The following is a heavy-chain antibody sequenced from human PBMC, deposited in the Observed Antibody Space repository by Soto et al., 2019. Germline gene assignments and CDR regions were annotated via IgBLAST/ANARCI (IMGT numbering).Heavy chain of an antibody. Sequence: SVKVSCKASGGTFSSYAISWVRQAPGQGLEWMGGIIPIFGTANYAQKFQGRVTITADESTSTAYMELSSLRSEDTAVYYCARGGPMVRGVIAAFDIWGQGTMVTVSS. CDR1: GGTFSSYA. V-gene: IGHV1-69*13. J-gene: IGHJ3*02. CDR3: ARGGPMVRGVIAAFDI. CDR2: IIPIFGTA. D-gene: IGHD3-10*01.